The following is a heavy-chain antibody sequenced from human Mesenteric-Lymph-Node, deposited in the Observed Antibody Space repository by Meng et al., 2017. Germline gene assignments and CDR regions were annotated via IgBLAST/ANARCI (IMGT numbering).Heavy chain of an antibody. J-gene: IGHJ4*02. CDR1: GGSFSGYY. D-gene: IGHD6-19*01. Sequence: QVTLQQWGAGLLKPSETLSLTCAVYGGSFSGYYWSWIRQPPGKGLEWIGEINHSGSTNYNPSLKSRVTISVDTSKNQFSLKLSSVTAADTAVYHCARAGGSSGWYRSFAFDYWDQGTLVTVSS. CDR3: ARAGGSSGWYRSFAFDY. CDR2: INHSGST. V-gene: IGHV4-34*01.